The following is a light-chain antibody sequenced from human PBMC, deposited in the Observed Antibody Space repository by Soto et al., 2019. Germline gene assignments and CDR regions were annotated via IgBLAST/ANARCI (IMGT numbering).Light chain of an antibody. CDR1: QSLTNSF. CDR2: DTS. Sequence: EFVLTQSPGTRWLSPGDRAALSSRPRQSLTNSFIAWYHQRPGQAPRLLIYDTSSRASGIPDRFSGSGSGTDFILTTSRRETEDFAVFYCQQHGTSEIIFGQGTRLEI. V-gene: IGKV3-20*01. CDR3: QQHGTSEII. J-gene: IGKJ5*01.